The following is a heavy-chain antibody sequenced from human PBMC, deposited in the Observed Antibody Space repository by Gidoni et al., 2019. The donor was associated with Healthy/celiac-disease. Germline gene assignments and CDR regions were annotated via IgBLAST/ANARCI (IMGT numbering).Heavy chain of an antibody. CDR3: ARVSGVDFWSGSFDY. J-gene: IGHJ4*02. CDR2: IYYSGST. CDR1: GYSISSSNW. D-gene: IGHD3-3*01. V-gene: IGHV4-28*03. Sequence: QVQLQESGPGLVKPSDTLSLTCAVSGYSISSSNWWGWIRQPPGKGLEWIGYIYYSGSTYYNPSLKSRVTMAVDTSKNQFSLKLSSVTAVDTAVYYCARVSGVDFWSGSFDYWGQGTLVTVSS.